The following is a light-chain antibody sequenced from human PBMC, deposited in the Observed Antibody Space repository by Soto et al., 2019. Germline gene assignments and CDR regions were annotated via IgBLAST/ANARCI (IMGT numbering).Light chain of an antibody. Sequence: DIEMTQAPSSLSVSVVYSVTINCLTSQSIATYLNWYQQKPGKAPKLLIYAASSLQSGVPSRFSGSGSGTEFTLTITSLQPDDFAIYYCQHYHGYPFTFGPGTKVDIK. J-gene: IGKJ3*01. CDR2: AAS. CDR1: QSIATY. CDR3: QHYHGYPFT. V-gene: IGKV1-39*01.